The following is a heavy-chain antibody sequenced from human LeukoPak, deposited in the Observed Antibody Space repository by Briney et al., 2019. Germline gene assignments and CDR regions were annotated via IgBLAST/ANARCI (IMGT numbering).Heavy chain of an antibody. CDR3: ARGVPTLDYGGDDAFDI. CDR2: INHSGST. D-gene: IGHD4/OR15-4a*01. V-gene: IGHV4-34*01. Sequence: SETLSLTCAVYGGPFSGYYWSWIRQPPGKGLEWIGEINHSGSTNYNPSLKSRVTISVDTSKNQFSLKLSSVTAADTAVYYCARGVPTLDYGGDDAFDIWGQGTMVTVSS. J-gene: IGHJ3*02. CDR1: GGPFSGYY.